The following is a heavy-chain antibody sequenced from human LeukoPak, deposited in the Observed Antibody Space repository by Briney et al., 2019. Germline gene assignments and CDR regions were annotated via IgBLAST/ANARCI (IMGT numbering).Heavy chain of an antibody. D-gene: IGHD1-7*01. CDR2: INPSGGST. V-gene: IGHV1-46*01. J-gene: IGHJ4*02. CDR3: ARTSYNWNYAFY. CDR1: GYTFTSYY. Sequence: GASVKVSCKASGYTFTSYYMHWVRQAPGQGLERMGIINPSGGSTSYAQKFQGRVTMTRDMSTSTVYMELSSLRSEDTAMYYCARTSYNWNYAFYWGQGTLVTVSS.